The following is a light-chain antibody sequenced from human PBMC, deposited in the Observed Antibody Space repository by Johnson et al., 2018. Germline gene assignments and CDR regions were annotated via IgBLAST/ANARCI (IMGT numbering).Light chain of an antibody. Sequence: QSVLTQPPSVSAAPGQKVTISCSGSSSNIGNNYVSWYQQLPGTAPKLLIYENNKRPSGIPDRFSGSKSGTSATLGITGLQTGDEAEYYCGTWDSSLSAGNCFGTGVKVTVL. J-gene: IGLJ1*01. CDR3: GTWDSSLSAGNC. V-gene: IGLV1-51*02. CDR1: SSNIGNNY. CDR2: ENN.